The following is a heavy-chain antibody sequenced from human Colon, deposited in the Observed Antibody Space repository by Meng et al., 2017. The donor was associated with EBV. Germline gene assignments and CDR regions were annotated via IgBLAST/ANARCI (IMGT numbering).Heavy chain of an antibody. CDR3: RNPFCSAEAGCSDQ. V-gene: IGHV4-34*01. D-gene: IGHD3-3*01. CDR2: INESGST. CDR1: GGSFSYSY. Sequence: QVPLNQWGAGLLTSSETLSITCAYYGGSFSYSYWSWIRQPPGKRLEWIGEINESGSTKYNPSLKSRVTILMDTSKNQFSLRLSSVTAADTAVYYCRNPFCSAEAGCSDQWGQGTLVTVSS. J-gene: IGHJ4*02.